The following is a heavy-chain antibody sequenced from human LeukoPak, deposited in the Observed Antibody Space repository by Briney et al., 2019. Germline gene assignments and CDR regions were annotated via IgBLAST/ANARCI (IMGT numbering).Heavy chain of an antibody. V-gene: IGHV4-59*12. Sequence: SETLSLTCTVSGVSISSYYWSWIRQPPGKGLEWIGYIYYSGSTNYNPSLKSRVTISVDTSKNQFSLKLSSVTAADTAVYYCARERGVGIVVVPAVDNWFDPWGQGTLVTVSS. CDR3: ARERGVGIVVVPAVDNWFDP. J-gene: IGHJ5*02. CDR2: IYYSGST. D-gene: IGHD2-2*01. CDR1: GVSISSYY.